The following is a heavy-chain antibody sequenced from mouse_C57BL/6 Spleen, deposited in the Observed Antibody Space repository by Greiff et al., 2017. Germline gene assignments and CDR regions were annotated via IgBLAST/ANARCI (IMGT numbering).Heavy chain of an antibody. CDR3: ARDVGGGYFDY. CDR2: SRNKANDYTT. Sequence: EVQGVESGGGLVQSGRSLRLSCATSGFTFSDFYMEWVRQAPGKGLEWIAASRNKANDYTTEYSASVKGRFIVSRDTSQSILYLQMNALRAEDTAIYYCARDVGGGYFDYWGQGTTLTVSS. CDR1: GFTFSDFY. D-gene: IGHD1-1*02. V-gene: IGHV7-1*01. J-gene: IGHJ2*01.